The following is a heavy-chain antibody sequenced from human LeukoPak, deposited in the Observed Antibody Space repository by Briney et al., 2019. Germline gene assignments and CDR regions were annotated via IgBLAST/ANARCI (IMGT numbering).Heavy chain of an antibody. CDR1: GYTFTSYD. CDR3: ARDEGTYYYDSSGYYYSI. D-gene: IGHD3-22*01. CDR2: MNPNSGNT. J-gene: IGHJ3*02. Sequence: GASVKVSCKASGYTFTSYDINWVRQATGQGLEWMGWMNPNSGNTGYAQKFQGRVTMTRDTSISTAYMELSRLRSDDTAVYYCARDEGTYYYDSSGYYYSIWGQGTMVTVSS. V-gene: IGHV1-8*02.